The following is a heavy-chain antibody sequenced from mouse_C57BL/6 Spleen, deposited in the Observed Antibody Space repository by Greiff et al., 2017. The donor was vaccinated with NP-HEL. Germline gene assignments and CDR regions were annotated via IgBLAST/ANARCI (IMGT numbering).Heavy chain of an antibody. D-gene: IGHD1-1*01. J-gene: IGHJ1*03. CDR2: IYPGSGST. V-gene: IGHV1-55*01. Sequence: QVQLQQPGAELVKPGASVKMSCKASGYTFTSYWITWVKQRPGQGLEWIGDIYPGSGSTNYNEKFKSKATLTVDTSSSTAYMQLSSLTSEDSAVYYCARGGTTVVARYFDVWGTGTTVTVSS. CDR1: GYTFTSYW. CDR3: ARGGTTVVARYFDV.